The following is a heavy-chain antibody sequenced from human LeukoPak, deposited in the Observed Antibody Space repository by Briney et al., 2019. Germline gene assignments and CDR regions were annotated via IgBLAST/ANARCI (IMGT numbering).Heavy chain of an antibody. D-gene: IGHD3-10*01. V-gene: IGHV4-34*01. CDR3: AASGGPINWFDP. CDR1: GGSFSGYY. Sequence: PSETLSLTCAVYGGSFSGYYWGRIRQPPGKGLQWIGEITHNGYTNYNPALKSRVTISIDTSKNELSLKVSSVTAADMAIYYCAASGGPINWFDPWGQGTLVTVSS. J-gene: IGHJ5*02. CDR2: ITHNGYT.